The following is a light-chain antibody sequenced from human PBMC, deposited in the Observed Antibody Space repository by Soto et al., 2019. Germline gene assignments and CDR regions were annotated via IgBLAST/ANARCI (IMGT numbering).Light chain of an antibody. V-gene: IGKV3-11*01. CDR1: QSFGSS. Sequence: EVVLTQSPATLSLSPGETATLSCRASQSFGSSLAWYQQKPGQAPRLLIHHASTMAAGIPARFSGSGSGTDFSLTISSLEPEDFAVYYCHQRGIWPHTFGPGTKVDIK. CDR2: HAS. J-gene: IGKJ3*01. CDR3: HQRGIWPHT.